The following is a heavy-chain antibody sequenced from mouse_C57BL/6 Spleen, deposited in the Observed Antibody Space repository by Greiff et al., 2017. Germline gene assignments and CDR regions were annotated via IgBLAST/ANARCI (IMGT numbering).Heavy chain of an antibody. CDR1: GFTFSSYA. Sequence: EVKLVESGAGFVKPGGSLKLSCAASGFTFSSYAMSWVRQTPEKRLEWVAYISRGGDYIYYADTVKGRFTISRDNARNTLYLQMSSLTSEDTAMYYCTRGGRALYYAMDYWGQGTSVTVSS. V-gene: IGHV5-9-1*02. J-gene: IGHJ4*01. CDR3: TRGGRALYYAMDY. D-gene: IGHD3-3*01. CDR2: ISRGGDYI.